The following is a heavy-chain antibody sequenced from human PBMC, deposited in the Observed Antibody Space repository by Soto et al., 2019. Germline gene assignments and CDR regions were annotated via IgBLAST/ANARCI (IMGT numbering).Heavy chain of an antibody. CDR3: ASDLGGQIVDD. CDR2: ISGYNGNT. V-gene: IGHV1-18*01. J-gene: IGHJ4*02. D-gene: IGHD1-26*01. CDR1: GYTFTSYG. Sequence: QVQLVQSGAEVKKPGASVKVSCKASGYTFTSYGISGVRQAPELGLEWMGWISGYNGNTKYAQKLQGRVTMTTDTSTSTAYMELRSLRSDDTAVYYCASDLGGQIVDDWGQGTLVTVSS.